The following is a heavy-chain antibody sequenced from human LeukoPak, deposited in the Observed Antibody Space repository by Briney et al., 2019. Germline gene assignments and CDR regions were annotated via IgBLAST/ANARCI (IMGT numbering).Heavy chain of an antibody. J-gene: IGHJ6*03. V-gene: IGHV4-39*07. CDR1: GVPVSSTDRY. D-gene: IGHD3-10*01. CDR3: ARVPLFGWAPYYYYYYMDV. CDR2: IYYSGST. Sequence: SETLSLTCAVSGVPVSSTDRYWGWIRQPPGKGLEWIGSIYYSGSTYYNPSLKSRVTISVDTSKNQFSLKLSSVTAADTAVYYCARVPLFGWAPYYYYYYMDVWGKGTTVTVSS.